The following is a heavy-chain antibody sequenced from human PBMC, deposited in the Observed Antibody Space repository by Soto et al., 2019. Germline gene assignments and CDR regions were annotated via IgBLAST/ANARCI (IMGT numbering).Heavy chain of an antibody. D-gene: IGHD7-27*01. CDR3: ARNWGYYYYYGMGV. CDR2: ISSSSSYI. J-gene: IGHJ6*02. Sequence: EVQLVESGGGLVMPGGSLRLSCAASGFTFSSYSMNWVRQAPGKGLEWVSSISSSSSYIYYADSVKGRFTISRDNAKNSLYLQMNRLRAEATAVNYFARNWGYYYYYGMGVWCQGTTVSVPS. V-gene: IGHV3-21*01. CDR1: GFTFSSYS.